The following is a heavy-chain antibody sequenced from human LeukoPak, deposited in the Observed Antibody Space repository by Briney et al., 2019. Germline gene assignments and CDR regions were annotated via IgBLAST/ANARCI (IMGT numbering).Heavy chain of an antibody. CDR3: AKDPRVAAAGIDY. CDR1: GFTFSSYA. D-gene: IGHD6-13*01. V-gene: IGHV3-23*01. CDR2: ISGSGGST. Sequence: TGGSLRLSCAASGFTFSSYAMSWVRQAPGKGLEWVSAISGSGGSTYYADSVKGRFTISRDNSKDTLYLQMNSLRAEDTAVYYCAKDPRVAAAGIDYWGQGTLVTVSS. J-gene: IGHJ4*02.